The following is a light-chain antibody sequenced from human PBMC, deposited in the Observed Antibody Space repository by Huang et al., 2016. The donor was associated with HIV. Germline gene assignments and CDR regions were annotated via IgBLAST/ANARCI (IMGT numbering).Light chain of an antibody. V-gene: IGKV3-15*01. Sequence: EIVMTQSPATLSVSPGERATLSCRASQSVGNRLAWYQQKPGHPPRLLIYNSSPRATDIPPRFSGSGSGTEFTLTISSLQSEDFAVYYCHQYNKWPPTFGQGTKVEIK. CDR1: QSVGNR. CDR2: NSS. CDR3: HQYNKWPPT. J-gene: IGKJ1*01.